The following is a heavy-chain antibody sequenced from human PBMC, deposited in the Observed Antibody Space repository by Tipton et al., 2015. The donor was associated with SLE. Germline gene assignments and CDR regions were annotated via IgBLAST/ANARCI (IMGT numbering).Heavy chain of an antibody. CDR1: GESFSGYY. Sequence: TLSLTCAVYGESFSGYYWSWIRQPPGKGLEWIGEVFRGGSTNYSPSLESRVTITVDMSKNQFSLRLSSVTAADTAVYYCAQAHLWGSYRYASDIWGQGTMVTVSS. CDR3: AQAHLWGSYRYASDI. J-gene: IGHJ3*02. V-gene: IGHV4-34*12. CDR2: VFRGGST. D-gene: IGHD3-16*02.